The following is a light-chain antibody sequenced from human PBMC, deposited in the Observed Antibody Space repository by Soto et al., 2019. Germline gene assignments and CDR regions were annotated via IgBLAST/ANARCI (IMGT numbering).Light chain of an antibody. CDR3: QQSRNSPLT. Sequence: EFVMTQSPAPLTVSPGEGATLSCKASQNVYNNLAWYQQRPGQPPRLLIYDASTRATGISARFSGSGYGTEFTLTISSLQSQDSAVYFCQQSRNSPLTFGGGTKV. V-gene: IGKV3-15*01. CDR2: DAS. CDR1: QNVYNN. J-gene: IGKJ4*01.